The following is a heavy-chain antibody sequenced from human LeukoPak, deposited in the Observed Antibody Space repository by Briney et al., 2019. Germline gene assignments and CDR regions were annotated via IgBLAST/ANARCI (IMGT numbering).Heavy chain of an antibody. J-gene: IGHJ4*02. Sequence: GESLKISCKGSGYSFTNYWIGWVRQMPGKGLEWMGIIYPGDSDTRYSPSFQGQVTISVDESINTAYLQWSSLEASDTAMYYCARQYGRPFDYWGQGTLVTVSS. CDR2: IYPGDSDT. CDR3: ARQYGRPFDY. V-gene: IGHV5-51*01. D-gene: IGHD4-17*01. CDR1: GYSFTNYW.